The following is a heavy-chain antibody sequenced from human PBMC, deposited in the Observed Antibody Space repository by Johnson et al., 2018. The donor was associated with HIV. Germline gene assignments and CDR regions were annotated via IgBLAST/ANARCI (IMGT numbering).Heavy chain of an antibody. Sequence: QEQLVESGGGLVQPGGSLRLSCAASGITVSSNYMSWVRQAPGKGLEWVAVISYDGSNKYYADSVKGRFTISRDNSENTLYLQMGRLRVEDMAVYYCARDVASVYGSGDHAFDIWGQGTMVTVSS. CDR1: GITVSSNY. CDR3: ARDVASVYGSGDHAFDI. CDR2: ISYDGSNK. V-gene: IGHV3-30*03. J-gene: IGHJ3*02. D-gene: IGHD3-10*01.